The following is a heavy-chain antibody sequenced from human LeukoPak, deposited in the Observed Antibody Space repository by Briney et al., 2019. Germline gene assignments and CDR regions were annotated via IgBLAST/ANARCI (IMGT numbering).Heavy chain of an antibody. CDR2: ISGYGDST. CDR3: AQDAEEKGYGRPVEYFQH. Sequence: GGSLRLSCASSALTFSRHVIDWVRQAPGKGLEWVSAISGYGDSTFYADSVKGRFSISRNNSKNTVYLQIDSLRVEDTAVYYCAQDAEEKGYGRPVEYFQHWGQGTLVTVSS. J-gene: IGHJ1*01. D-gene: IGHD3-10*01. V-gene: IGHV3-23*01. CDR1: ALTFSRHV.